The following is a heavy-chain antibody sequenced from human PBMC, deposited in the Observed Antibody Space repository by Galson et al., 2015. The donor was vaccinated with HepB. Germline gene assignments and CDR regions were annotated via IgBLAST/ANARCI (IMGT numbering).Heavy chain of an antibody. V-gene: IGHV1-69*13. CDR3: ARSGTRGYSGYDFYY. Sequence: SVKVSCKASGGTFSSYAISWVRQAPGQGLEWMGGIIPIFGTANYAQKFQGRVTITADESTSTAYMELSSLRSEDSAVYYCARSGTRGYSGYDFYYWGQGTLVTVSS. D-gene: IGHD5-12*01. CDR1: GGTFSSYA. CDR2: IIPIFGTA. J-gene: IGHJ4*02.